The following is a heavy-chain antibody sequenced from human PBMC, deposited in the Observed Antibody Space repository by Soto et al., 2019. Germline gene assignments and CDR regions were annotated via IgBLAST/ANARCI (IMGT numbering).Heavy chain of an antibody. D-gene: IGHD1-26*01. CDR1: GYSFTSYW. V-gene: IGHV5-51*01. CDR3: GRHMYVLGATTWHFQS. CDR2: IYPGDSDT. Sequence: GESLKISCKGSGYSFTSYWIGWVRQMPGKGLEWMGIIYPGDSDTRYSPSFQGQVTISADKSISTAYLQWSSLNASDTAMYYCGRHMYVLGATTWHFQSWGQRTLVTVSA. J-gene: IGHJ1*01.